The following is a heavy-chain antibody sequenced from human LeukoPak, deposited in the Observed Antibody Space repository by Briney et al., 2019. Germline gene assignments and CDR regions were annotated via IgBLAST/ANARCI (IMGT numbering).Heavy chain of an antibody. CDR2: INPTKGAA. Sequence: ASVKVSCKASGYTLTDHYMHWLRQTPGHGLEWMGWINPTKGAAIYGQTFQGRVTMTRDTSISTVYMELRNLRSDDTGVYYCAKEGYSNGPDPWGPGSLVTVSS. CDR1: GYTLTDHY. J-gene: IGHJ5*02. CDR3: AKEGYSNGPDP. D-gene: IGHD5-12*01. V-gene: IGHV1-2*02.